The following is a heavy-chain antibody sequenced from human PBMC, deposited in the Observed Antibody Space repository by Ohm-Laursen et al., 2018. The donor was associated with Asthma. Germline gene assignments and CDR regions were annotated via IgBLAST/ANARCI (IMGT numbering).Heavy chain of an antibody. CDR1: GFTFSDYY. CDR2: ISISGSTM. D-gene: IGHD4-17*01. CDR3: ARDPPVTTVTTGEYFDY. V-gene: IGHV3-11*01. Sequence: SLRLSCAASGFTFSDYYMSWVRQAPGKGLEWISYISISGSTMYYADSVKGRFTISRDNAKSSLYLQMNSLTVEDTAVYYCARDPPVTTVTTGEYFDYWGQGTLVTVTS. J-gene: IGHJ4*02.